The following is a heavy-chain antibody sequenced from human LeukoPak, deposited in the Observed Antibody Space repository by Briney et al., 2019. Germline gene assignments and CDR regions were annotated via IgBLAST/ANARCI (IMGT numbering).Heavy chain of an antibody. Sequence: ASETLSFTCTGSRGSMSSYYWSWIRQPPGKGLEWLGYIYYSGSTNYNPSLKSRVNISVDTSKNQFSLKLTSVTAADTAVYYCARVRVSSSSHPWYFDYWGQGTLATVSS. CDR3: ARVRVSSSSHPWYFDY. V-gene: IGHV4-59*01. CDR1: RGSMSSYY. J-gene: IGHJ4*02. D-gene: IGHD6-19*01. CDR2: IYYSGST.